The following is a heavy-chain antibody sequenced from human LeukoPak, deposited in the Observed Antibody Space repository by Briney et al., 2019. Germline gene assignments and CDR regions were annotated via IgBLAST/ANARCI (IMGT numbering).Heavy chain of an antibody. CDR1: GFTFNSYW. CDR2: IKRDGSEK. J-gene: IGHJ4*02. V-gene: IGHV3-7*03. D-gene: IGHD6-19*01. Sequence: GVSLRLSCAASGFTFNSYWMNWVRQAPGKGLEWVANIKRDGSEKYYVDSLKGRFTISRDNAKNSLDLQMNSLRVEDTAVYYCARLGPASSGWPESFDYWGQGTLVTVSS. CDR3: ARLGPASSGWPESFDY.